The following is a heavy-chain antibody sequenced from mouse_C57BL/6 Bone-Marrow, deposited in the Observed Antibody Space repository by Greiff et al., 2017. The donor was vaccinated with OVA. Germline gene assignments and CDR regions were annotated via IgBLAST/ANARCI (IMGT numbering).Heavy chain of an antibody. D-gene: IGHD2-4*01. CDR2: IDPENGDT. Sequence: VHVKQSGAELVRPGASVKLSCTASGFNIKDDYMHWVKQRPEQGLEWIGWIDPENGDTEYASKFQGKATITADTSSNTAYLQLSSLTSEDTAVYYCTTPICYDYGWFAYWGQGTVVTVSA. V-gene: IGHV14-4*01. J-gene: IGHJ3*01. CDR3: TTPICYDYGWFAY. CDR1: GFNIKDDY.